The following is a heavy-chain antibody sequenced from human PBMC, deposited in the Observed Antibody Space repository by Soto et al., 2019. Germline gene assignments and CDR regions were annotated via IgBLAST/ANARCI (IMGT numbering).Heavy chain of an antibody. Sequence: GGSLRLSCAASGFTFSSYAMHWVRQAPGKGLEWVAVIPYDGSNKYYADSVKGRFTISRDNSKNTLYLQMNSLRAEDTAVYYCAREMSLEGFWSGYSTYYYYGMDVWGQGTAVTVSS. CDR1: GFTFSSYA. D-gene: IGHD3-3*01. V-gene: IGHV3-30-3*01. CDR2: IPYDGSNK. CDR3: AREMSLEGFWSGYSTYYYYGMDV. J-gene: IGHJ6*02.